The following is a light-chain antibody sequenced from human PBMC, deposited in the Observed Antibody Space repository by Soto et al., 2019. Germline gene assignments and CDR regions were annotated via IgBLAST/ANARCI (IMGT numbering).Light chain of an antibody. J-gene: IGKJ1*01. CDR3: QQYGSSPTT. Sequence: IVLTQSPGTLSLSPGERATLSCRASHSVTSNYLASYQQTPGQAPRLLFFGASIRATGVPDRFSGSGSGADFTLTISRLEPEDYAVYHCQQYGSSPTTFGQGPKVDI. CDR1: HSVTSNY. V-gene: IGKV3-20*01. CDR2: GAS.